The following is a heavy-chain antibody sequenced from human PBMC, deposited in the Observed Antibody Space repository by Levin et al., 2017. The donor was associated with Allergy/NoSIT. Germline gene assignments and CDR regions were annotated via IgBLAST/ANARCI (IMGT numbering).Heavy chain of an antibody. CDR3: ARETPDIVLMVGWYFDL. CDR1: GGSISSYY. D-gene: IGHD2-8*01. Sequence: NAGGSLRLSCTVSGGSISSYYWSWIRQPAGKGLEWIGRIYTSGSTNYNPSLKSRVTMSVDTSKNQFSLKLSSVTAADTAVYYCARETPDIVLMVGWYFDLWGRGTLVTVSS. CDR2: IYTSGST. V-gene: IGHV4-4*07. J-gene: IGHJ2*01.